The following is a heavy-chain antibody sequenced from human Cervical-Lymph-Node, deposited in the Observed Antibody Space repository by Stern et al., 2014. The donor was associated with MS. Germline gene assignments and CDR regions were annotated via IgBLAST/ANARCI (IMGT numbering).Heavy chain of an antibody. J-gene: IGHJ4*02. D-gene: IGHD6-25*01. CDR3: TTASGTC. Sequence: EVHLVESGGALVKPGWSLRLSCAASGFTFSKAGMTWVRQAPGSGLEWVGRIKTKTDGGTTDYAGPVKGRFTISRDDSKNTLYLQMNSLKSEDTAVYYCTTASGTCWGQGTLVTVSS. CDR1: GFTFSKAG. CDR2: IKTKTDGGTT. V-gene: IGHV3-15*02.